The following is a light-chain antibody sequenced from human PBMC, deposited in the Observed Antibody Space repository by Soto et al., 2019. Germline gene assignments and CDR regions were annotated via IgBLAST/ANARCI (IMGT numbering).Light chain of an antibody. CDR1: QSISSW. CDR2: KAS. J-gene: IGKJ4*01. CDR3: QQYSSYPLT. V-gene: IGKV1-5*03. Sequence: DIQMTQSTSTLSASVEDRVTITCRASQSISSWLAWYQQKPGKAPKLLIYKASSLESGVPSRFSGSGSGTEFTLTISSLQPDDFATYYCQQYSSYPLTFGGGTKVDIK.